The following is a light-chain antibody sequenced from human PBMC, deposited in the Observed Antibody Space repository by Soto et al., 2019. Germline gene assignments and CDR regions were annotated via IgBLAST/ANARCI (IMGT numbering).Light chain of an antibody. CDR1: SSDVGGYNY. J-gene: IGLJ1*01. Sequence: QSALTQPASVSGSPGQSITISCTGTSSDVGGYNYVSWYQQHPGKAPKLMIYEVSNRPSGVTNRFSGSKSGNTASLTISRLQAEDEADYCCSSYTSSSTLGFGTGTKLTVL. CDR3: SSYTSSSTLG. CDR2: EVS. V-gene: IGLV2-14*01.